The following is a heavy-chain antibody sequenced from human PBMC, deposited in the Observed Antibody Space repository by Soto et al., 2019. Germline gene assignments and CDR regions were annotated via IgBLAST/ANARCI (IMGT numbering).Heavy chain of an antibody. J-gene: IGHJ4*02. D-gene: IGHD6-6*01. V-gene: IGHV5-10-1*01. CDR1: GYSFTSYW. CDR3: ARHVWSSSSGLGY. Sequence: GESLKISCKGSGYSFTSYWISWVRQMPGKGLEWMGRIDPSDSYTNYRPSFQGHVTISADKSISTAYLQWSSLKASDTAMYYCARHVWSSSSGLGYWGQGTMVTVSS. CDR2: IDPSDSYT.